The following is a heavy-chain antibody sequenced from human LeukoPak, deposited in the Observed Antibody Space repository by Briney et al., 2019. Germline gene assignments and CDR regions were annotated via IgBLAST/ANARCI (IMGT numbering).Heavy chain of an antibody. D-gene: IGHD3-10*01. Sequence: SETLSLTCTVSGASISSYDWSWIRQPAGKALEWIGRVYTSGETNYNPSLKSRVTMSVDTPKNQFSLKLSSVTAADTAVYYCARGLGVITPENWFDPWGQGTLVTVSP. CDR1: GASISSYD. CDR3: ARGLGVITPENWFDP. CDR2: VYTSGET. V-gene: IGHV4-4*07. J-gene: IGHJ5*02.